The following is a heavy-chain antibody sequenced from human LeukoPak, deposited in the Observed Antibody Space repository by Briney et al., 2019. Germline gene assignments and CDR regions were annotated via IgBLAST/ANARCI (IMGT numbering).Heavy chain of an antibody. Sequence: GGSVRLSCAASGFTFSSCGMQWVREAPGKGLEGVAVIWYGGSNKYYADSVKGRFTISRDNSKNTLYLQMNSLRAEDTAVYYCARDSDDLDIWGQGTMVTVSS. CDR3: ARDSDDLDI. CDR2: IWYGGSNK. V-gene: IGHV3-33*08. J-gene: IGHJ3*02. CDR1: GFTFSSCG.